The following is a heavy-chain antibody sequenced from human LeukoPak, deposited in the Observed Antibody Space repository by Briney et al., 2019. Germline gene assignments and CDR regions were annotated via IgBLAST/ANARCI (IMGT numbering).Heavy chain of an antibody. Sequence: PSETLSLTCTVSGGSISSYYWSWIRQPPGKGLEWIGYIYYSGSTNYNPSLKSRVTISVDTSKNQFSLKLSSVTAADTAVYYCARGYSYSSSWYYYYYMDVWGKGTTVTVSS. V-gene: IGHV4-59*01. J-gene: IGHJ6*03. CDR1: GGSISSYY. CDR2: IYYSGST. CDR3: ARGYSYSSSWYYYYYMDV. D-gene: IGHD6-13*01.